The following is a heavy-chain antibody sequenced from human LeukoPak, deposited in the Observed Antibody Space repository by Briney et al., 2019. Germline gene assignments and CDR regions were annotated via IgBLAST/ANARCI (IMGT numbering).Heavy chain of an antibody. D-gene: IGHD2-8*01. Sequence: GGSLRLSCAASGFTFSSHWMHWVRQAPGKGLVWVSRINSDGSSTSYADSVKGRFTISRDNAKKTLYLQMNSLRAEDTAVYYCASLTFGVDNWFDPWGQGTLVTVSS. J-gene: IGHJ5*02. CDR1: GFTFSSHW. CDR2: INSDGSST. V-gene: IGHV3-74*01. CDR3: ASLTFGVDNWFDP.